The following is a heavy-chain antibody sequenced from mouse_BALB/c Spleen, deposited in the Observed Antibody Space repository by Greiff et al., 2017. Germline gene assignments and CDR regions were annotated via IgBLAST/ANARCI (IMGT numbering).Heavy chain of an antibody. V-gene: IGHV1-15*01. CDR1: GYTFTDYE. CDR3: TRPYYDGEFAY. D-gene: IGHD2-4*01. J-gene: IGHJ3*01. CDR2: IDPETGGT. Sequence: QVQLKQPGAELVRPGASVTLSCKASGYTFTDYEMHWVKQTPVHGLEWIGAIDPETGGTAYNQKFKGKATLTADKSSSTAYMELRSLTSEDSAVYYCTRPYYDGEFAYWGQGTLVTVSA.